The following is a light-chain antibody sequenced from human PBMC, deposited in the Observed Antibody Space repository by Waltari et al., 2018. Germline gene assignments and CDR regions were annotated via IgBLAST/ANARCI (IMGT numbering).Light chain of an antibody. CDR1: SSNFGAGYD. V-gene: IGLV1-40*01. Sequence: QSVLTQPPSVSGAPGQRVTISCTGTSSNFGAGYDVHWYQHLPGRAPKLLIKENRNRPSGGPDRCSGSKSGTVASLAITGLQPEDEADYYCQSFDTGLGGSVFGTGTKVSVL. CDR3: QSFDTGLGGSV. CDR2: ENR. J-gene: IGLJ1*01.